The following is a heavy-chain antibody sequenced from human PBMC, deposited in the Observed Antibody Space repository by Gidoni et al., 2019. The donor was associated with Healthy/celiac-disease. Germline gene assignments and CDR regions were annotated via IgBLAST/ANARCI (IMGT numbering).Heavy chain of an antibody. D-gene: IGHD6-13*01. CDR3: AWIYSSSWYPAS. J-gene: IGHJ4*02. Sequence: QLQLQESGPGLVKPSETLSLTCTVSGGSISSSSYYWGWIRQPPGEGLEWIGSIYYSGSTYYNPSLKSRVTISVDTSKNQFSLKLGSVTAADTAVYYCAWIYSSSWYPASWGQGTLVTVSS. CDR2: IYYSGST. CDR1: GGSISSSSYY. V-gene: IGHV4-39*01.